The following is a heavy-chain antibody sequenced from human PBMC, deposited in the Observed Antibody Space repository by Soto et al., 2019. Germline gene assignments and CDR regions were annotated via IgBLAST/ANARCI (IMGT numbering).Heavy chain of an antibody. D-gene: IGHD1-26*01. CDR3: AKGKQWELLLDF. J-gene: IGHJ4*01. Sequence: PGGSLRLSCAASGFTFSTYAMSWVRQAPGKGLEWVSAISINGISTYYADSGKGRFTISRDNSKNTLFLQMNGLRDEDTAIYFCAKGKQWELLLDFWGHATLVTVCS. CDR1: GFTFSTYA. CDR2: ISINGIST. V-gene: IGHV3-23*01.